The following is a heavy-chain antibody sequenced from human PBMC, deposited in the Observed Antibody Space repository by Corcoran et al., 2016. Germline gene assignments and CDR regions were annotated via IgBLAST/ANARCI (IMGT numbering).Heavy chain of an antibody. CDR1: GGSISSYY. V-gene: IGHV4-4*07. CDR3: ARAGPKLHWGYGSGWPNWCDP. Sequence: QVQLQESGPGLVKPSETLSLTCTVSGGSISSYYWSWIRQPAGKGLEWIGRIYTSGSTNYNPSLKSRVTMSVDTSKNQFSLKRSSVTAADTAVYYCARAGPKLHWGYGSGWPNWCDPWGQGTLVTVSS. CDR2: IYTSGST. J-gene: IGHJ5*02. D-gene: IGHD6-19*01.